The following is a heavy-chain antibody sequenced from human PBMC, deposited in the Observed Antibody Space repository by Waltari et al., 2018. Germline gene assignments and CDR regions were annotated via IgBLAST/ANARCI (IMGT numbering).Heavy chain of an antibody. D-gene: IGHD7-27*01. J-gene: IGHJ2*01. CDR1: GFPFSSYS. CDR3: ARSSWGGWYFDL. Sequence: EVQLVESGGGLVQPGGSLRLSCAASGFPFSSYSMNWVRQAPGKGLEWVSYISSSSSTIYYADSVKGRFTISRDNAKNSLYLQMNSLRAEDTAVYYCARSSWGGWYFDLWGRGTLVTVSS. CDR2: ISSSSSTI. V-gene: IGHV3-48*01.